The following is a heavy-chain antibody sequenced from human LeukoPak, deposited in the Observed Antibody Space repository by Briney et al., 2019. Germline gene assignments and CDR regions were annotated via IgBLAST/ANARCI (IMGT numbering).Heavy chain of an antibody. D-gene: IGHD3-16*01. CDR2: IWYDESNK. CDR1: GFTFSSYG. J-gene: IGHJ4*02. V-gene: IGHV3-33*06. CDR3: AKRQRGDQYYFDY. Sequence: GGSLRLSCAASGFTFSSYGMHWVRQAPGKGLEWVAVIWYDESNKYYADSVKGPFTISRDNSKNTLYLQMNSLRAEDTAVYYRAKRQRGDQYYFDYWGQRTPVTVSS.